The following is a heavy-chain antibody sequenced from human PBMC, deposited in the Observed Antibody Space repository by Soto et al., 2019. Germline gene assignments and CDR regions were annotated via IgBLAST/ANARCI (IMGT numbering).Heavy chain of an antibody. J-gene: IGHJ4*02. V-gene: IGHV3-21*06. Sequence: GGSLRLSCAASGFTYTRYSMNWVRQAPGKGLEWVSSISSTTNYIYYGDSMKGRFTISRDDAKNSLYLEMNSLRAEDTAVYYCARESEDLTSNFDYWGQGTLVTVSS. CDR3: ARESEDLTSNFDY. CDR2: ISSTTNYI. CDR1: GFTYTRYS.